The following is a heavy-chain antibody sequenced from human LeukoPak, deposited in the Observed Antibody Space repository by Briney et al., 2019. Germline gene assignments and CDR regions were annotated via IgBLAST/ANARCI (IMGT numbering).Heavy chain of an antibody. Sequence: GGSLRLSCAASGLTFSSYGMHWVRQAPGKGLEWVAVISYDGSNKYYADSVKGRFTISRDNSKNTLYLQMNSLRAEDTAVYYCARERRAKGHDGRLYYFDYWGQGTLVTVSS. CDR1: GLTFSSYG. J-gene: IGHJ4*02. CDR3: ARERRAKGHDGRLYYFDY. CDR2: ISYDGSNK. V-gene: IGHV3-30*03. D-gene: IGHD5-12*01.